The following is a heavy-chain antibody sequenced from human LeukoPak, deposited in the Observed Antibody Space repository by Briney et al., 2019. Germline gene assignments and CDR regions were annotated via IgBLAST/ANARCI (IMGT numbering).Heavy chain of an antibody. CDR2: IWYDGNNK. CDR1: GFTFSSYG. J-gene: IGHJ6*04. CDR3: ARDLGSYSSSWYGAYYYGMDV. D-gene: IGHD6-13*01. V-gene: IGHV3-33*01. Sequence: GGSLRLSCAASGFTFSSYGVHWVRQAPGKGLEWVAVIWYDGNNKYYADSVKGRFTISRDNSKNTLYLQMNSLRAEDTAVYYCARDLGSYSSSWYGAYYYGMDVWGKGTTVTVSS.